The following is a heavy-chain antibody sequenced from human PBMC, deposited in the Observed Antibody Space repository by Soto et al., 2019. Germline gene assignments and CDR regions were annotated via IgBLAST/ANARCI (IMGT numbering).Heavy chain of an antibody. CDR1: GFTLSAHT. CDR2: ISSDSRYI. V-gene: IGHV3-21*01. CDR3: ARGHCSRTSCYTGGYYYYPMDV. D-gene: IGHD2-2*01. Sequence: GGSLRLSCATSGFTLSAHTMNWVRQAPGKGLEWVSSISSDSRYIYYADSVKGRFTISRDNARNSLDLQMNNLRAEDTAVYHCARGHCSRTSCYTGGYYYYPMDVWGQGTTVTVSS. J-gene: IGHJ6*02.